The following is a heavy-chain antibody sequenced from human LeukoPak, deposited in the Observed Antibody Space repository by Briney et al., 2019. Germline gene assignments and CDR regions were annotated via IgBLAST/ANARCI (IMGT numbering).Heavy chain of an antibody. D-gene: IGHD3-16*01. CDR2: ISWNSGSI. CDR1: GFTFDDYA. Sequence: GGSLRLSCAASGFTFDDYAMHWVRQAPGKGLEWVSGISWNSGSIGYADSVKGRFTISRDNAKNSLYLQMNSLRAEDTALYYCAKVVPLRSGDPEGAFDIWGQGTMVTVSS. V-gene: IGHV3-9*01. J-gene: IGHJ3*02. CDR3: AKVVPLRSGDPEGAFDI.